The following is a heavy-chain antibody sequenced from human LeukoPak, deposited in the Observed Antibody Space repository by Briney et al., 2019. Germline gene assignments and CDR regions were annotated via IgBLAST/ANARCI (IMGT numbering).Heavy chain of an antibody. CDR1: GFTFSSYA. D-gene: IGHD1-26*01. CDR2: ISGSGGST. Sequence: GGSLRLSCAASGFTFSSYAMSWVRQAPGKGLEWVSAISGSGGSTFYADSVKGRFTISRDNSKNTLYLQMNSLRAEDTAVYYGAKDRAFQDGSYYNCDYWGQGTLVTVSA. J-gene: IGHJ4*02. CDR3: AKDRAFQDGSYYNCDY. V-gene: IGHV3-23*01.